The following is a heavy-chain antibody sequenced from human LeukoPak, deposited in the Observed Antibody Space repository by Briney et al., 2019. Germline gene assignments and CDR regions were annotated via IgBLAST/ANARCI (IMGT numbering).Heavy chain of an antibody. Sequence: EASVTVSCKASGYTFTSYYMHWVRQAPGQGLEWMGIINPSGGSTSYAQKFQGRVTMTRDTSTSTVYMELSSLRSEDTAVYYCAREDSYDSSGYYYPSIDYWGQGTLVTVSS. CDR2: INPSGGST. V-gene: IGHV1-46*01. D-gene: IGHD3-22*01. J-gene: IGHJ4*02. CDR1: GYTFTSYY. CDR3: AREDSYDSSGYYYPSIDY.